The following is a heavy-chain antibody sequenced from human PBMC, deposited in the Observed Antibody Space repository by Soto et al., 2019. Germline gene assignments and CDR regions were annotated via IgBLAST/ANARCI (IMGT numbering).Heavy chain of an antibody. Sequence: PSETLSLTCTVSGGSISRDNYYWSWIRQLPGKGLEWMGYIDYSGSTYFNPSLKSRVRFSVDTSKNQFSLTLSSVTAADTAVYYCARDSREYRTRHNWFDPWGQGTLVTVSS. CDR1: GGSISRDNYY. V-gene: IGHV4-31*03. CDR3: ARDSREYRTRHNWFDP. D-gene: IGHD2-2*02. J-gene: IGHJ5*02. CDR2: IDYSGST.